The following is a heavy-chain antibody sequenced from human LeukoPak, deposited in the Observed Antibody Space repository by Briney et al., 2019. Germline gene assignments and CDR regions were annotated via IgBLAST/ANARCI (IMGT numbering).Heavy chain of an antibody. CDR3: AGLNSWFDP. J-gene: IGHJ5*02. CDR2: IYYSGST. CDR1: GDSISTYY. Sequence: PSETLSLTCTVSGDSISTYYWSWIRQPPGKGLEWIGYIYYSGSTNYNPSLKSRVTISVDTSKNQFSLELSSVTAADTAVYYCAGLNSWFDPWGQGTLGTVSS. V-gene: IGHV4-59*01.